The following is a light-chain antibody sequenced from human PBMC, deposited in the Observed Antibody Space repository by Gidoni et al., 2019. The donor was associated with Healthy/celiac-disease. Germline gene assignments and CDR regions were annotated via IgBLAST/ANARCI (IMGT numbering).Light chain of an antibody. Sequence: AIQMTQSPSSLSASVGDRVTITCRASQGIRNDLGWYQQKPGKAPKLLIYAASSLQSGVPSRFSGSGSGTDFTLTISSLQPEDFATYYCRQDYNYPRTFGQXTKVEIK. CDR1: QGIRND. J-gene: IGKJ1*01. CDR2: AAS. CDR3: RQDYNYPRT. V-gene: IGKV1-6*01.